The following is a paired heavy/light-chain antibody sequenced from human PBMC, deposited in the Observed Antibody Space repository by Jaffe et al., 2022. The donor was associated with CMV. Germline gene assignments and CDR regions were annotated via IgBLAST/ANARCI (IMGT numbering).Heavy chain of an antibody. V-gene: IGHV1-69*01. Sequence: QVQLVQSGAEVKKPGSSVRVSCKTSGGAFSSLVVSWVRQAPGPGQGLEWMGGIIPILGRTDYAQTFQGRVTITADLSTSTAFMELRSLASDDTAVYYCAKRSCNPPGCESSPYYYYGMDVWGQGTTVTVSS. J-gene: IGHJ6*02. D-gene: IGHD5-12*01. CDR3: AKRSCNPPGCESSPYYYYGMDV. CDR1: GGAFSSLV. CDR2: IIPILGRT.
Light chain of an antibody. CDR3: SSSTNSPSLVV. CDR2: DVS. J-gene: IGLJ2*01. CDR1: NSDVGGHNF. V-gene: IGLV2-14*03. Sequence: QSALTQPASVSGSLGQSITISCTGTNSDVGGHNFVSWYQQHPGKAPKLMIYDVSNRPSGVSFRFSASKSANTASLTISGLQAEDEADYYCSSSTNSPSLVVFGGGTKLTVL.